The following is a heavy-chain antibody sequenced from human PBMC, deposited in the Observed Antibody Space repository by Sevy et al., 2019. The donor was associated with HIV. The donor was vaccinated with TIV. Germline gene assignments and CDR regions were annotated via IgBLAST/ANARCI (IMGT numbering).Heavy chain of an antibody. V-gene: IGHV1-69*04. J-gene: IGHJ4*02. CDR3: AKNRIGGSSWPNHDY. D-gene: IGHD6-13*01. Sequence: ASVKVSCKASGGTFSSYAISWVRQAPGQGLEWMGRIIPILGIANYAQKFQGRVTITADKSTSTAYMELSSLRSEDTAVYYCAKNRIGGSSWPNHDYWGQGTLVTVSS. CDR2: IIPILGIA. CDR1: GGTFSSYA.